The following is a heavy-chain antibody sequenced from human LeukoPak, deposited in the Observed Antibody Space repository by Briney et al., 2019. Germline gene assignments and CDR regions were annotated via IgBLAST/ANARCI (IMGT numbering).Heavy chain of an antibody. V-gene: IGHV4-61*08. D-gene: IGHD6-13*01. Sequence: SETLSLTCTVSGGSISSGDYYWSWIRQPPGKGLEWIGYIYYSGSTYYNPSLKSRVTISVDTSKNQFSLKLSSVTAADTAVYYCARDGHSSSWYDAFDIWGQGTMVTVSS. CDR2: IYYSGST. J-gene: IGHJ3*02. CDR3: ARDGHSSSWYDAFDI. CDR1: GGSISSGDYY.